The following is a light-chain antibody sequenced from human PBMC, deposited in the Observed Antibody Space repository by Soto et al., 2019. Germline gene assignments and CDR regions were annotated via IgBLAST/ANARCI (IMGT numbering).Light chain of an antibody. CDR1: RSDIGRYDY. V-gene: IGLV2-14*01. J-gene: IGLJ3*02. CDR3: YSYTSSSTWV. CDR2: EVS. Sequence: QSALTQPASMSGSPGQSITISCTGTRSDIGRYDYVSWYQQHPGKAPKLIIYEVSNRPSGVSNRFSGSKSDNTASLTISGLQAEDEADYYCYSYTSSSTWVFGGGTKLTVL.